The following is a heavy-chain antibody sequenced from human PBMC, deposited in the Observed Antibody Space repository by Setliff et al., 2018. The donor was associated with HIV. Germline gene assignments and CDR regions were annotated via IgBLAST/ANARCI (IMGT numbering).Heavy chain of an antibody. Sequence: KTSETLSLTCTVSGGSISSDGYYWGWIRQPPGKGLEWIGNIYYSGSTYYNPSLKSRVTISVDTSKNRFSLKVSSVTAADTAVYYCAREFCTHGVCYEYYLDYWGQGTLVTVSS. D-gene: IGHD2-8*01. J-gene: IGHJ4*02. CDR2: IYYSGST. CDR3: AREFCTHGVCYEYYLDY. V-gene: IGHV4-39*02. CDR1: GGSISSDGYY.